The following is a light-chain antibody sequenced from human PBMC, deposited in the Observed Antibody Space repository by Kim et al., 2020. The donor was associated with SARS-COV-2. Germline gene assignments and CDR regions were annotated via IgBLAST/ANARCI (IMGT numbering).Light chain of an antibody. J-gene: IGKJ2*01. CDR1: HSVSRY. CDR3: QQRSNWPLAYT. Sequence: SPWEVASLSCRASHSVSRYLAWYQQNPGQAPRLLIYDASNRATGIPARFSGSGSGTDFTLTISSLEPEDFAVYYCQQRSNWPLAYTFGQGTKLEI. CDR2: DAS. V-gene: IGKV3-11*01.